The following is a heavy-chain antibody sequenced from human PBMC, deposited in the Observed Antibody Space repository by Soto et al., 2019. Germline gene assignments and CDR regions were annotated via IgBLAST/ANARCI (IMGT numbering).Heavy chain of an antibody. CDR3: ARDKASQGYSSSWRWNWFDP. V-gene: IGHV1-69*06. Sequence: AVKVSCKASGGTFSSYAISWVRQAPGQGLEWMGGIIPIFGTANYAQKFQGRVTITADKSTSTAYMELSSLRSEDTAVYYCARDKASQGYSSSWRWNWFDPWGQGTLVTVYS. J-gene: IGHJ5*02. CDR2: IIPIFGTA. CDR1: GGTFSSYA. D-gene: IGHD6-13*01.